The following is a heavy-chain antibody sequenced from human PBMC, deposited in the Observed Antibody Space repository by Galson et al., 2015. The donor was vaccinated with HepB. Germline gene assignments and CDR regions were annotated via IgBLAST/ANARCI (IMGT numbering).Heavy chain of an antibody. V-gene: IGHV3-7*01. D-gene: IGHD5-12*01. CDR1: GFTFSSYW. Sequence: SLRLSCAASGFTFSSYWMSWVRQAPGKGLEWVANIKQDGSEKYYVDSVKGRFTISRDNAKNSLYLQMNSLRAEDTAVYYCARDGTKWLRSLLGYYYYMDVWGKGTTVTVS. J-gene: IGHJ6*03. CDR2: IKQDGSEK. CDR3: ARDGTKWLRSLLGYYYYMDV.